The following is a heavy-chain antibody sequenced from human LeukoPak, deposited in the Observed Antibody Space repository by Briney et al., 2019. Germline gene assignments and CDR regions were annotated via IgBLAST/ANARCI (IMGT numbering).Heavy chain of an antibody. CDR1: GYSITSAYY. J-gene: IGHJ6*03. Sequence: SETLSLTCAVSGYSITSAYYWGWIRQPPGKGLEWVESINHSGTTYYNPSLRSRVTISVNTSKNQFSLILNSVTAADTAIYYCARDIPSGYMDVWGKGTTVTVSS. V-gene: IGHV4-38-2*02. CDR2: INHSGTT. CDR3: ARDIPSGYMDV.